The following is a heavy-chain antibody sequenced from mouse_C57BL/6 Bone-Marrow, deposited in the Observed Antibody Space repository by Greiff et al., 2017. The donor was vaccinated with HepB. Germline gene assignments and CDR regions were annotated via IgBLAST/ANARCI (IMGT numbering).Heavy chain of an antibody. CDR2: IHPNSGST. J-gene: IGHJ4*01. CDR1: GYTFTSYW. D-gene: IGHD2-1*01. CDR3: ARDDGNPAYAMDY. V-gene: IGHV1-64*01. Sequence: QVQLQQPGAELVKPGASVKLSCKASGYTFTSYWMHWVKQRPGQGLEWIGMIHPNSGSTNYNEKFKSKATLTVDTSSSTAYMQLSSLTSEDSAVYYGARDDGNPAYAMDYWGQGTSVTGAS.